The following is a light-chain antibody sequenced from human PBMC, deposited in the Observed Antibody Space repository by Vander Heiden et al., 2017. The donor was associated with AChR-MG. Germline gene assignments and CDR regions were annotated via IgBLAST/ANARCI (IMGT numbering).Light chain of an antibody. CDR1: QSISSY. CDR3: QQSYSTPPQT. CDR2: AAS. Sequence: IQLTPSPSSLSASVGDRVTITCRASQSISSYLNWYQQKPGKAPKLLIYAASSLQSGVPSRFSGSGSGTDFTLTISSLQPEDFATYYCQQSYSTPPQTFGQGTKVEIK. V-gene: IGKV1-39*01. J-gene: IGKJ1*01.